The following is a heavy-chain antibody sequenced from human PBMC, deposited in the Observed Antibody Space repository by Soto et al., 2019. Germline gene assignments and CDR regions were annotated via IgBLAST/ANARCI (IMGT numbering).Heavy chain of an antibody. CDR1: GFTFSSYG. CDR3: AKADSITMVRGVYYYGMDV. CDR2: ISYDGSNK. Sequence: QVQLVESGGGVVQPGRSLRLSCAASGFTFSSYGMHWVRQAPGKGLEWVAVISYDGSNKYYADSVKGGFTISRDNSKNTLYLQMNSLRAEDTAVYYCAKADSITMVRGVYYYGMDVWGQGTTVTVSS. D-gene: IGHD3-10*01. J-gene: IGHJ6*02. V-gene: IGHV3-30*18.